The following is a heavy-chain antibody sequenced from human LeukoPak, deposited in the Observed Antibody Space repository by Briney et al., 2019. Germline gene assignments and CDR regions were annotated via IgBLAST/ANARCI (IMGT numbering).Heavy chain of an antibody. J-gene: IGHJ3*02. V-gene: IGHV3-48*03. D-gene: IGHD3-3*01. CDR3: ARGSLRSPAFDI. CDR1: GFTFSSYE. Sequence: GGSLRLSCAASGFTFSSYEMNWVRQAPGKGLEWVSYISSSGSSIYYADSVKGRFTISRDNAKNSLYLQMNSLRAEDTAVYYCARGSLRSPAFDIWGQGTMVTVSS. CDR2: ISSSGSSI.